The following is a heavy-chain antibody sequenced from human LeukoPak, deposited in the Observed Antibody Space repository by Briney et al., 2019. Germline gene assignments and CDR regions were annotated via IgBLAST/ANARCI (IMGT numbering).Heavy chain of an antibody. Sequence: GGSLRLSCAASGFTFSNYWMSWVRQAPGKGLEWVANIKQDGSEKYYVDSVKGRFTISRDNAKNSLYLQMNSLGAEDTAVYYCARRGGYYYYYMDVWGKGTTVTVS. V-gene: IGHV3-7*01. CDR2: IKQDGSEK. CDR3: ARRGGYYYYYMDV. J-gene: IGHJ6*03. D-gene: IGHD3-10*01. CDR1: GFTFSNYW.